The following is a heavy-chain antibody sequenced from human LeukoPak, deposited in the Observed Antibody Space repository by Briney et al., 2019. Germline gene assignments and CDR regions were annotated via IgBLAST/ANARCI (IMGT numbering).Heavy chain of an antibody. D-gene: IGHD2-15*01. CDR3: ARGRGGGGSSNNWFDP. V-gene: IGHV4-59*12. CDR1: GGSISSYY. CDR2: IYYSGTT. Sequence: PSETLSLTCTVSGGSISSYYWSWIRQPPGKGLEWIGYIYYSGTTNYNPSLKNRVTISVDTSKNQFSLNLISVTAADTAVYFCARGRGGGGSSNNWFDPWGQGTLVTVSS. J-gene: IGHJ5*02.